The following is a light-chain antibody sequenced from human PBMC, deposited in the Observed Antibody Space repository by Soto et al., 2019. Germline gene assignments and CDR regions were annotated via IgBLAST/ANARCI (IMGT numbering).Light chain of an antibody. CDR2: GAS. J-gene: IGKJ5*01. CDR3: QQYYDWPIT. V-gene: IGKV3-15*01. CDR1: QSVSSN. Sequence: IGMTQSPGTLSVSPGERATLSCMASQSVSSNLAWYQQKPGQAPRLLIYGASTRATGFPARFSGSGSGTEFTLTISSLQSEDFAVYYCQQYYDWPITFGQGTRLEIK.